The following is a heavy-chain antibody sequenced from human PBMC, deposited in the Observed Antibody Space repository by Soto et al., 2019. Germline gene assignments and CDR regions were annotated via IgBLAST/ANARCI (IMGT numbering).Heavy chain of an antibody. J-gene: IGHJ6*03. CDR2: IRSKANSYAT. Sequence: GGSLRLSCAASGFTFSGSAMHWVRQASGKGLEWVGRIRSKANSYATAYAASVKGRFTISRDDSKNTAYLQMNSLKTEDTAVYYCTTHSSSSYYYYYYYMDVWGKGTTVTVSS. CDR1: GFTFSGSA. CDR3: TTHSSSSYYYYYYYMDV. D-gene: IGHD6-6*01. V-gene: IGHV3-73*01.